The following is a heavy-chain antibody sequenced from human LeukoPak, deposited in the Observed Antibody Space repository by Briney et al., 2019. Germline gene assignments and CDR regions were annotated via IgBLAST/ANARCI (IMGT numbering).Heavy chain of an antibody. D-gene: IGHD1-26*01. CDR3: AKVVSGFHFDC. V-gene: IGHV3-23*01. J-gene: IGHJ4*02. CDR2: ITGIGATT. CDR1: GFTFSTFG. Sequence: QPGGSLRLSCAASGFTFSTFGMSWVRRAPGKGPEWVSGITGIGATTYYADSVKCRFTVSRDNSQKTLYLQMNTLRAEDTAVYYCAKVVSGFHFDCWGQGTLVTVSS.